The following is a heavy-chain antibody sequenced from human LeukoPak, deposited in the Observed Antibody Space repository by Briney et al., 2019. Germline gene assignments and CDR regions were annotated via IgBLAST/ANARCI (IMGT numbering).Heavy chain of an antibody. J-gene: IGHJ4*02. CDR1: GYSFTSYW. CDR2: IDSSDSYT. Sequence: GESLKISCKGSGYSFTSYWINWVRQMPGKGLEWMGMIDSSDSYTNYSPSFQGHVTISADKSISTAYLQWSSLKASDTAMYYCARHIIDYYDSTNFGDYWGQGTLVTVSS. D-gene: IGHD3-22*01. CDR3: ARHIIDYYDSTNFGDY. V-gene: IGHV5-10-1*01.